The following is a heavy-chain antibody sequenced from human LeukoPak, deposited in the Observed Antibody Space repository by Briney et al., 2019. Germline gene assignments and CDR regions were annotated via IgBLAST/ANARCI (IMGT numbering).Heavy chain of an antibody. D-gene: IGHD3-22*01. V-gene: IGHV1-69*06. CDR1: GGTFSSYA. J-gene: IGHJ3*02. CDR3: ARGDYYYDSSGYSRANAFDI. CDR2: IIPIFGTA. Sequence: SVKVSCKASGGTFSSYAISWVRRAPGQGLEWMGGIIPIFGTANYAQKFQGRVTITADKSTSTAYMELSSLRSEDTAVYYCARGDYYYDSSGYSRANAFDIWGQGTMVTVSS.